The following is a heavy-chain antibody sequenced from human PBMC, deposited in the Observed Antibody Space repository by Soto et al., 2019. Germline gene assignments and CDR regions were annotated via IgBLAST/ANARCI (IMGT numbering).Heavy chain of an antibody. J-gene: IGHJ4*02. V-gene: IGHV2-5*02. CDR1: GFSLSTSAVG. D-gene: IGHD3-10*01. CDR3: VHSGRFGEGPSPY. Sequence: SGPTLVNPTQTLTLTCTFSGFSLSTSAVGVGWIRQPPGRALECLALIYWDDDKRYRPSLRSRLTITKDTSKNQVVLTMTNMYPVDTATYYCVHSGRFGEGPSPYRGPGPPVTVSS. CDR2: IYWDDDK.